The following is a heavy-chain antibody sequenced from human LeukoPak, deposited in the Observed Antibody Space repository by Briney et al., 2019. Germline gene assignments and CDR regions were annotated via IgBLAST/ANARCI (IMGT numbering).Heavy chain of an antibody. V-gene: IGHV3-43D*03. CDR1: GFTFDDYA. J-gene: IGHJ4*02. CDR3: AKVRSLFRDDSSGYFDY. D-gene: IGHD3-22*01. Sequence: PGGSLRLSCEASGFTFDDYAMHWVRQAPGKGLEWVSLISWDGGSTYYADSVKGRFTISRDNSKNSLYLQMNSLRAEDTALYYCAKVRSLFRDDSSGYFDYWGQGTLVTVSS. CDR2: ISWDGGST.